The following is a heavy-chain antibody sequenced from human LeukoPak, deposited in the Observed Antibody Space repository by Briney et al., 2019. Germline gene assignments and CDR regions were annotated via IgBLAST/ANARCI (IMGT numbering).Heavy chain of an antibody. J-gene: IGHJ4*02. CDR1: GFTFSTCA. CDR3: AKHDYGDYYFDY. CDR2: ISGSGGST. D-gene: IGHD4-17*01. V-gene: IGHV3-23*01. Sequence: GGSLRLSCAASGFTFSTCAMSWVRQAPGKGLEWVSAISGSGGSTYYADSVKGRFTISRDNSKNTLYLQMNSLRAEDTAVYYCAKHDYGDYYFDYWGQGTLVTVSS.